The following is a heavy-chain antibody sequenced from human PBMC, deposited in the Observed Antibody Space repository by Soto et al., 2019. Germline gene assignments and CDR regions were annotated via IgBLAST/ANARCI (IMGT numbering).Heavy chain of an antibody. V-gene: IGHV3-23*01. Sequence: GGSLRLSCAASRFVFNNYAMNWVRQAPGKGLEWVSAVSGSGVGTYYADSVKGRFTISRDNSKNTLYLQMNRLKAEDTAVYYCAKGHRSGGDCYLDYWGQGTLVTVSS. CDR2: VSGSGVGT. CDR1: RFVFNNYA. CDR3: AKGHRSGGDCYLDY. D-gene: IGHD2-21*02. J-gene: IGHJ4*02.